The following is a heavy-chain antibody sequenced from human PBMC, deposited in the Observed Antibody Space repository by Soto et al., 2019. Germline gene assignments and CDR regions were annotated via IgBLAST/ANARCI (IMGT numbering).Heavy chain of an antibody. J-gene: IGHJ4*02. Sequence: SETLSLTCAVSGGSISSGGYSWSWIRQPPGKGLEWIGYIYHDGYIVYTPSLKSRVTISVDTSKNQFSLKLTSVAAADTAIYFCARLQTAVPHYWGQGILVTVSS. CDR3: ARLQTAVPHY. V-gene: IGHV4-30-2*03. CDR2: IYHDGYI. D-gene: IGHD6-13*01. CDR1: GGSISSGGYS.